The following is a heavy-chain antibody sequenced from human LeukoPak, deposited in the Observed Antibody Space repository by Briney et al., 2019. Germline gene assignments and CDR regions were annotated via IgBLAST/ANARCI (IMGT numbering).Heavy chain of an antibody. V-gene: IGHV3-30*18. CDR2: ISSDLINS. J-gene: IGHJ4*02. CDR3: AKGSGGSVIFYNHFDC. D-gene: IGHD3-10*01. CDR1: GLSFNSCG. Sequence: PGGSLRLSCAASGLSFNSCGMHWVRQAPGKGVEGVAVISSDLINSSSAYSVNGRFPISTDNSKNTLSLQINTLRPEDTAVFYCAKGSGGSVIFYNHFDCWGQGTLVTVSS.